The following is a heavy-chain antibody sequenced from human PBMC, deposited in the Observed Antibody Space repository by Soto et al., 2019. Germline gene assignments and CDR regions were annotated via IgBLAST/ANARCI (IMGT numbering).Heavy chain of an antibody. J-gene: IGHJ5*02. CDR3: EGIQSNWVYP. CDR2: IKHEGSEV. CDR1: GFTFSSSW. V-gene: IGHV3-7*01. Sequence: EVQLVESGGGLVQPWGSLRLTCTASGFTFSSSWMAWVRQAPGKGLEWVGNIKHEGSEVYYLDSVRGRFNISRDSAWKSLSLQVNSLRAEDRAVYYCEGIQSNWVYPWGQGTLVAGFS.